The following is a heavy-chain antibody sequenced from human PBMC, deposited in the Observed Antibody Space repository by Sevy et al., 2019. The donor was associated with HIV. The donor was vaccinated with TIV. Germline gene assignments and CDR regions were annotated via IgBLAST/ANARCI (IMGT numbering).Heavy chain of an antibody. V-gene: IGHV3-23*01. J-gene: IGHJ4*02. Sequence: GGSLRLSCAASGFTFSNFAMGWVRQAPGKGLDWISVISGTGDYKYYADSVKGRFTISRDNSKNTQSLQMNSLRAEDTAIFYCAKKMGGGSGMAFLVDYWGQGTLVTVSS. CDR2: ISGTGDYK. CDR1: GFTFSNFA. D-gene: IGHD5-18*01. CDR3: AKKMGGGSGMAFLVDY.